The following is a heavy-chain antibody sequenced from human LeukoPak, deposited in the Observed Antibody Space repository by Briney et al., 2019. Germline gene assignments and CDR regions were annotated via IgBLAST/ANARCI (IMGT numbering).Heavy chain of an antibody. J-gene: IGHJ4*02. CDR2: IWSDGSNK. CDR1: GFTFSHYA. D-gene: IGHD4-11*01. CDR3: ARDAQRGFDYSNSLKY. V-gene: IGHV3-33*01. Sequence: GGSLRLSRAASGFTFSHYAFHWVRQAPGKGLEWLAVIWSDGSNKFYGDAVKGRFTIDRDDSQKTVYLQMNSLRVEDTATYYCARDAQRGFDYSNSLKYWGQGSLVTVSS.